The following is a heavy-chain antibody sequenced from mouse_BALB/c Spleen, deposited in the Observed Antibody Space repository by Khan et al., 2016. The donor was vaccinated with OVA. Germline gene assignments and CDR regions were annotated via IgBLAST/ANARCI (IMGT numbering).Heavy chain of an antibody. CDR1: GYSFTNYY. J-gene: IGHJ3*01. Sequence: LQESGPEVVKPGASVRISCKASGYSFTNYYINWVKQRPGQGLEWIGWIYPGNVNTKYNENFKGKATLTADKSSSTTDMHLSSLTSEDSAVYFCAREGYYGNYRAWFAYWGQGTLVTVSA. CDR3: AREGYYGNYRAWFAY. D-gene: IGHD2-1*01. V-gene: IGHV1S56*01. CDR2: IYPGNVNT.